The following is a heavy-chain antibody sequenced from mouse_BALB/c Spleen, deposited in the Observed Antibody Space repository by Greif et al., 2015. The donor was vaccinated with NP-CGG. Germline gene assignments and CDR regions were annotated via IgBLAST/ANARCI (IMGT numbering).Heavy chain of an antibody. CDR1: GFTFSSYY. J-gene: IGHJ4*01. CDR2: INSNGGST. CDR3: ARGGLRGAMDY. Sequence: LQQSGGGLVKLGGSLKLSCAASGFTFSSYYMSWVRQTPEKRLELVAAINSNGGSTYYPDTVKGRFTISRDNAKNTLYLQMSSLKSEDTALYYCARGGLRGAMDYWGQGTSVTVSS. V-gene: IGHV5-6-2*01. D-gene: IGHD2-2*01.